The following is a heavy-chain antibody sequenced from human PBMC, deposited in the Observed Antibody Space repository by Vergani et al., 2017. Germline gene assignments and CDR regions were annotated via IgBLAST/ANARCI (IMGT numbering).Heavy chain of an antibody. CDR1: GYSFSSYD. D-gene: IGHD3-22*01. J-gene: IGHJ4*02. Sequence: QVQLVQSGAEVKKPGASVKVSCRASGYSFSSYDISWVRQATGQGLEWMGWMNPNSGTTGYAQKFQGRVTMTRNTSINTAYMELSRLSFEDAALYYCAIVTDYYDSSGYYLDYWGQGTLVTVSS. V-gene: IGHV1-8*01. CDR3: AIVTDYYDSSGYYLDY. CDR2: MNPNSGTT.